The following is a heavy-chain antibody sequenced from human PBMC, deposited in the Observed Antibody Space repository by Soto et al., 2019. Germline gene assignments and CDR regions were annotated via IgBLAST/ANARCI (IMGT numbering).Heavy chain of an antibody. CDR2: INPMGGSK. CDR3: GRGLFTGDY. D-gene: IGHD3-16*01. V-gene: IGHV1-46*03. CDR1: GYTFTSSY. Sequence: QVQLVQSGAEMKKPGASVKVSCKASGYTFTSSYIHWVRQAPGQGLEWMAIINPMGGSKNYAQKFQGRVTVTMDTSASTVYMELSSLRSEDTAVYYCGRGLFTGDYWGQGTLVTVSS. J-gene: IGHJ4*02.